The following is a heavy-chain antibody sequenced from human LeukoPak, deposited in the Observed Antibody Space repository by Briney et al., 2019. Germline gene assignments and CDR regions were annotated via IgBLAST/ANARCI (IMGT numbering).Heavy chain of an antibody. D-gene: IGHD1-26*01. J-gene: IGHJ4*02. Sequence: SETLSLTCTVSGGSISSYYWSWIRQPPGKGLEWIGYIYYSGSTSYNPSLKSRVTISVDTSKNQFSVKLSSVTAAETAVYYCARGYSGSYGRFDYWGQGTLVTVSS. V-gene: IGHV4-59*01. CDR1: GGSISSYY. CDR2: IYYSGST. CDR3: ARGYSGSYGRFDY.